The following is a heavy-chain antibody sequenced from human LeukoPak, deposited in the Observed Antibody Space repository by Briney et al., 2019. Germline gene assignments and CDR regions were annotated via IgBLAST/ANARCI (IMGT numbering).Heavy chain of an antibody. CDR2: IWYDGSNK. CDR1: GFTFSSYG. Sequence: PGGSLRLSCAASGFTFSSYGMHWVRQAPGKGLEWVAVIWYDGSNKYYADSVKGRFTISRDNSKNTLYLQMNNLRAEDTAVYYCARDHSSGWYADYFDYWGQGTLVTVSS. D-gene: IGHD6-19*01. CDR3: ARDHSSGWYADYFDY. J-gene: IGHJ4*02. V-gene: IGHV3-33*01.